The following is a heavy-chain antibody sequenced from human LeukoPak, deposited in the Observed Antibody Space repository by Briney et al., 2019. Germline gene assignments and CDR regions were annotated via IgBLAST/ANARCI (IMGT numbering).Heavy chain of an antibody. J-gene: IGHJ5*02. D-gene: IGHD5-24*01. Sequence: GSLRLSCAASGFTFSSYAMSWIRQPPGKGLEWIGSIYYSGSTYYNPSLKSRVTISVDTSKNQFSLKLSSVTAADTAVYYCARHGPGDRWLQPPGWFDPWGQGTLVTVSS. CDR2: IYYSGST. CDR1: GFTFSSYA. CDR3: ARHGPGDRWLQPPGWFDP. V-gene: IGHV4-39*01.